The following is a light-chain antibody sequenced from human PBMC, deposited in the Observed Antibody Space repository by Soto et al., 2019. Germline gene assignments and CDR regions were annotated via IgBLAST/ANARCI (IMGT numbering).Light chain of an antibody. CDR2: YRSDSDK. V-gene: IGLV5-45*03. CDR1: SDINVGTYK. J-gene: IGLJ1*01. Sequence: QAVVTQPSSLSASPGASASLTCTLRSDINVGTYKIYWYQQKPGSPPQYLLTYRSDSDKQQGSGVPSRFSGSKDASANAGILLISGLQSEDEADYYCLIWHSTAYVFGTGTKLTVL. CDR3: LIWHSTAYV.